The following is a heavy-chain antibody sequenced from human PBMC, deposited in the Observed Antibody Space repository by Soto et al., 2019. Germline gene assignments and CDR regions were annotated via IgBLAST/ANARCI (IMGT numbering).Heavy chain of an antibody. V-gene: IGHV3-74*01. CDR3: ARSLWSPYFYYGLDV. J-gene: IGHJ6*02. CDR2: INSGGNIA. D-gene: IGHD2-21*01. CDR1: GFALSRYW. Sequence: LRLSCTASGFALSRYWMYWVRQAPGKGLVWVSHINSGGNIAPYPDSVRGRFTISRDNSKNTLYLDMHSLTTDDTAVYFCARSLWSPYFYYGLDVWGQGTTVTVSS.